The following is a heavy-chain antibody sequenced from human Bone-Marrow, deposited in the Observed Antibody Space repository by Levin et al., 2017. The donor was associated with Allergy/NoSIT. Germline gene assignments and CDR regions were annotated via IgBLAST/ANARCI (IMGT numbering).Heavy chain of an antibody. CDR3: ATTGYCSSTSCYGNGMDV. CDR1: GYTLTELS. CDR2: FDPEDGET. Sequence: ASVKVSCKVSGYTLTELSMHWVRQAPGKGLEWMGGFDPEDGETIYAQKFQGRVTMTEDTSTDTAYMELSSLRSEDTAVYYCATTGYCSSTSCYGNGMDVWGQGTTVTVSS. V-gene: IGHV1-24*01. D-gene: IGHD2-2*01. J-gene: IGHJ6*02.